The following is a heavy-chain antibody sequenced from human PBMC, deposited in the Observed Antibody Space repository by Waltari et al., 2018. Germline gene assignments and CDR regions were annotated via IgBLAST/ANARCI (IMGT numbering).Heavy chain of an antibody. CDR1: GGTFSSYA. CDR3: ARDLTMVQGVTGWFDP. V-gene: IGHV1-69*10. J-gene: IGHJ5*02. CDR2: IIPILGIA. Sequence: QVQLVQSGAEVKKPGSSVKVSCKASGGTFSSYAISWVRQAPGQGLEWMGGIIPILGIANYAQKFQGRVTITADKSTSTAYMELSSLRSEDTAVYYCARDLTMVQGVTGWFDPWGQGTLVTVSS. D-gene: IGHD3-10*01.